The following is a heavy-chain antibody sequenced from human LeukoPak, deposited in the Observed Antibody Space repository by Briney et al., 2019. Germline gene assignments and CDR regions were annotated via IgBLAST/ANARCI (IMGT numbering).Heavy chain of an antibody. CDR2: ISGSGGST. D-gene: IGHD4-17*01. J-gene: IGHJ4*02. V-gene: IGHV3-23*01. CDR3: AKDRVSLGTTVTTDY. Sequence: GGSPRLSCAASGFTFSSYAMSWVRQAPGKGLEWVSAISGSGGSTYYADSVKGRFTISRDNSKNTLYLQMNSLRAEDTAVYYCAKDRVSLGTTVTTDYWGQGTLVTVSS. CDR1: GFTFSSYA.